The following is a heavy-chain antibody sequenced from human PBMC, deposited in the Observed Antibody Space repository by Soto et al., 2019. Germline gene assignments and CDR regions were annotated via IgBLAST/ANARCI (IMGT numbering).Heavy chain of an antibody. CDR1: GFTFSVYA. J-gene: IGHJ4*02. CDR3: AKDRTFGPHLVRFDS. V-gene: IGHV3-23*01. D-gene: IGHD6-6*01. Sequence: EVQLLESGGGLVQPGGSLRLSCGASGFTFSVYAMTWVRQAPGKGLEWVSAISGNGGSTYYADSVKGRFTISRDNSKSNLHLKMNSLRVEDTAVYYCAKDRTFGPHLVRFDSCGQGTLVTVAS. CDR2: ISGNGGST.